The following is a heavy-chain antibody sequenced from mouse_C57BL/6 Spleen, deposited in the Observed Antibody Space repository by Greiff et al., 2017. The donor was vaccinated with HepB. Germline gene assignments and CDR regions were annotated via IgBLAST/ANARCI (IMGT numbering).Heavy chain of an antibody. V-gene: IGHV5-9-1*02. Sequence: EVQLVESGEGLVKPGGSLKLSCAASGFTFTSYAMSWVRQTPEKRLEWVAYISSGGDYIYYADTVKGRCTISRDNARNTQYLQMSSLKSEDTAMYYCTREGTLGWYFDVWGTGTTVTVAS. D-gene: IGHD2-14*01. CDR2: ISSGGDYI. J-gene: IGHJ1*03. CDR1: GFTFTSYA. CDR3: TREGTLGWYFDV.